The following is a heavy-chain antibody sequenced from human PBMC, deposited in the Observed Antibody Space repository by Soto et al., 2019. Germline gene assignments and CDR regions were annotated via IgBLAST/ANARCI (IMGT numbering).Heavy chain of an antibody. CDR3: ARESGGAPATLDYYYFYMDV. CDR1: GDTFNDYY. D-gene: IGHD1-26*01. J-gene: IGHJ6*03. V-gene: IGHV1-2*04. Sequence: QVQLVQSGAEVKKPGASVTVSCRSSGDTFNDYYIHWVRQAPGQGLKWMGWINPNGGVTKYAQKFQGWVTMTRDTSIRTVYMQLSRLRSDDTAVYYCARESGGAPATLDYYYFYMDVWGTGTTVTVSS. CDR2: INPNGGVT.